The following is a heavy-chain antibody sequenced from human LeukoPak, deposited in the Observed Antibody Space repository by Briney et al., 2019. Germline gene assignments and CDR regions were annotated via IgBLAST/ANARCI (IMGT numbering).Heavy chain of an antibody. CDR3: ARSLSH. Sequence: GGSLRLSCAVSGIIFNIHWMSWVRQAPGKGLEWVANIKQDGSEKYYVDSVKGRFTISRDNTKNSLFLQMQSLRAEDTAVYYCARSLSHWGQGTLVTVSS. CDR2: IKQDGSEK. V-gene: IGHV3-7*01. CDR1: GIIFNIHW. J-gene: IGHJ4*02.